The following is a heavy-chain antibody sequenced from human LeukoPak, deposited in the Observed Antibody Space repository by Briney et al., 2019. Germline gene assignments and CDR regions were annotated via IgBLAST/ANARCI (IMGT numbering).Heavy chain of an antibody. Sequence: SETLSLTCAVYGGSFSGYYWSWIRQPPGKGLEWIGEINHSGSTNYNPSLKSRVTISVDTSKNQFSQKLSSVTAADTAVYYCARGKGYCSSTSCYNWFDPWGQGTLVTVSS. CDR1: GGSFSGYY. J-gene: IGHJ5*02. CDR2: INHSGST. V-gene: IGHV4-34*01. CDR3: ARGKGYCSSTSCYNWFDP. D-gene: IGHD2-2*01.